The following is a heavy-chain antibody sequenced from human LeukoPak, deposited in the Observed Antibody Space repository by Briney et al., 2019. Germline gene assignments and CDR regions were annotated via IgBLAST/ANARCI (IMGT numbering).Heavy chain of an antibody. J-gene: IGHJ4*02. D-gene: IGHD6-19*01. CDR3: ARHLSSGWYGFDY. Sequence: SETLSLTCTVSGGSISSHYWSWIRQPPGEGLEWMGYISNSGCTTYNPSLKSRVTISVDTSKNQFSLKLRSVTAANTAVYYCARHLSSGWYGFDYWGQGTLVTVSS. CDR1: GGSISSHY. V-gene: IGHV4-59*08. CDR2: ISNSGCT.